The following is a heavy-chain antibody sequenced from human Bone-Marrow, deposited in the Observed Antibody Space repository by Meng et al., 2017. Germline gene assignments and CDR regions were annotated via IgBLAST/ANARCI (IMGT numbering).Heavy chain of an antibody. CDR3: AKYSYGLGDYFDY. CDR1: GFSFSTYA. Sequence: GESLKISCAASGFSFSTYAMSWVRHAPGKGLEWVSALSGGGFTTYYADSAKGRFTISRHNSKNTLYLQMNNLRAEDTALYYCAKYSYGLGDYFDYWGQGALVTVSS. J-gene: IGHJ4*02. D-gene: IGHD3-10*01. V-gene: IGHV3-23*01. CDR2: LSGGGFTT.